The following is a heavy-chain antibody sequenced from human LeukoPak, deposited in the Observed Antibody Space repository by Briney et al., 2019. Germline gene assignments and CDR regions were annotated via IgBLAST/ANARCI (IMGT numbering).Heavy chain of an antibody. Sequence: PSQTLSLTCTVSGGSMSSGSYYWSWIRQPAGKGLEWIGRIYTSGSTNYNPSLKSRVTLSIDTSKNRFSLKLSSVTAADTAVYYCARGPHCSGGSCHSVSDYWGQGTLVTVSS. D-gene: IGHD2-15*01. CDR3: ARGPHCSGGSCHSVSDY. CDR1: GGSMSSGSYY. V-gene: IGHV4-61*02. CDR2: IYTSGST. J-gene: IGHJ4*02.